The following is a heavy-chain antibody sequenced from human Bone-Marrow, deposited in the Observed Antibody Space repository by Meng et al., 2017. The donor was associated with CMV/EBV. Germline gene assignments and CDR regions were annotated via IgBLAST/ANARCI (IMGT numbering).Heavy chain of an antibody. CDR1: GGSIISSAHY. CDR2: IYYRGTT. Sequence: SENLSLTCTVSGGSIISSAHYWGWIRQPPGKGLQWIGSIYYRGTTYYNPSLKSRVTISLDTSKNQFSLKLSSVTAADTAVYYCARRVFDCTSSSCFTHFYYAMDVWGQGSTVTVSS. V-gene: IGHV4-39*07. D-gene: IGHD2-2*02. CDR3: ARRVFDCTSSSCFTHFYYAMDV. J-gene: IGHJ6*02.